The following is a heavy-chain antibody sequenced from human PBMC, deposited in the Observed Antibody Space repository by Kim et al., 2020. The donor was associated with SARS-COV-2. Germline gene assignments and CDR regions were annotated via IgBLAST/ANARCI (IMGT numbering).Heavy chain of an antibody. CDR1: GFTFSNYW. V-gene: IGHV3-7*01. D-gene: IGHD6-6*01. CDR3: VRYYSRSSGWFDP. J-gene: IGHJ5*02. CDR2: IKQDGSEK. Sequence: GGSLRLSCAASGFTFSNYWMSWVRQAPGKGLEWVANIKQDGSEKQYVDSVKGRFTISRDNAKNSLYLQMNSLRAEDTAVYYCVRYYSRSSGWFDPWGQGTLVTVSS.